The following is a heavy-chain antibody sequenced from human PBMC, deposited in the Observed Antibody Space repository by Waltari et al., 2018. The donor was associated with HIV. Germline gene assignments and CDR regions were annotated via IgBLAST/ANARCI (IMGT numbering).Heavy chain of an antibody. V-gene: IGHV3-7*01. J-gene: IGHJ3*02. CDR3: VRSGPYSLNAYQAFDI. D-gene: IGHD1-1*01. CDR2: IKQGGVVT. CDR1: GFTFSNYW. Sequence: EVQLVESGGGSVRPGGSLRLSCAASGFTFSNYWMSWVREGPGRGRGGVGNIKQGGVVTYDGDSLKGRFTDCSGNAKNSLDLQMKGLRVEDTAVYYCVRSGPYSLNAYQAFDIWGQGTMVTVSS.